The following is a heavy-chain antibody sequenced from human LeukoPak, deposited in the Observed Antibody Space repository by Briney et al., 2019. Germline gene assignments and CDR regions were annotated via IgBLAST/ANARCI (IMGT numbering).Heavy chain of an antibody. CDR1: RYTFTDYY. J-gene: IGHJ5*02. CDR3: ARGGWSLGYCSSSSCLDWFDP. CDR2: INPNSGGT. V-gene: IGHV1-2*02. Sequence: ASVKVSCKASRYTFTDYYMHWVRQAPGQGLEWMGWINPNSGGTNYAQKFQGRVTMTRDTSISTAYMELSRLRSDDAAVYYCARGGWSLGYCSSSSCLDWFDPWGQGTLVTVSS. D-gene: IGHD2-2*01.